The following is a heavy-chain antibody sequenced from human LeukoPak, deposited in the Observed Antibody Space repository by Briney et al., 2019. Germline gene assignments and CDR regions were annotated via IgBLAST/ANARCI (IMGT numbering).Heavy chain of an antibody. Sequence: SETLSLTCTVSGASITSYEWSWIRQPPGKGLEWIGFIYYSGSTNYNPSLKSRVTISVDTSKNQFSLKLSSVTAADTAVYYCAREAHPHDYGDYSWFDPWGQGTLVTVSS. CDR3: AREAHPHDYGDYSWFDP. J-gene: IGHJ5*02. D-gene: IGHD4-17*01. CDR2: IYYSGST. V-gene: IGHV4-59*01. CDR1: GASITSYE.